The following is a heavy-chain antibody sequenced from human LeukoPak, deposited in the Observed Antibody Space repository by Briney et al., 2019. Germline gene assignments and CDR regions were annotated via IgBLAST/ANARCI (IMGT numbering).Heavy chain of an antibody. CDR2: IYYSGST. CDR3: ARFEVPAAIPYYGMDV. CDR1: GGSVSSGSFY. J-gene: IGHJ6*02. V-gene: IGHV4-61*01. D-gene: IGHD2-2*02. Sequence: SSETLSLTCTVSGGSVSSGSFYWSWIRQPPGKGLEWIGYIYYSGSTNYNPSLKSRVTISVDTSKNQFSLKLSSVTAADTAVYYCARFEVPAAIPYYGMDVWGQGTTVTVSS.